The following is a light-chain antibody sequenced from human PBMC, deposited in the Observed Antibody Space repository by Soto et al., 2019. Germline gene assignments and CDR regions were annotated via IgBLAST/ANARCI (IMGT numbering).Light chain of an antibody. CDR3: QSSDSSLSVV. Sequence: QSVLTQPPSVSGAPGQRVTISCTGSSSNIGAGYDVHWYQQLPGTAPKLLIYGNSNRPSGVPDRFSGSKSGTSASLAITGLQAEEEADYYCQSSDSSLSVVFGGGTKLTVL. CDR2: GNS. J-gene: IGLJ2*01. CDR1: SSNIGAGYD. V-gene: IGLV1-40*01.